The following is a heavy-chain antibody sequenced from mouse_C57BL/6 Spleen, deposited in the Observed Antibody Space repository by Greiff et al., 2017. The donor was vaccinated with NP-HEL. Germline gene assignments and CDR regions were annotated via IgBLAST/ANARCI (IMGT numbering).Heavy chain of an antibody. J-gene: IGHJ4*01. CDR1: GYSITSGYY. V-gene: IGHV3-6*01. CDR2: ISYDGSN. Sequence: EVKLQESGPGLVKPSQSLSLTCSVTGYSITSGYYWNWIRQFPGNKLEWMGYISYDGSNNYNPSLKNRISITRDTSKNQFFLKLNSVTTEDTATYYCARDHGTYYYAMDYWGQGTSVTVSS. D-gene: IGHD1-2*01. CDR3: ARDHGTYYYAMDY.